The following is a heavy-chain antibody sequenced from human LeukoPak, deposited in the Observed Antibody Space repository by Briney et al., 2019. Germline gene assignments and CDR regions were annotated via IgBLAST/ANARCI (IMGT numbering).Heavy chain of an antibody. J-gene: IGHJ6*04. D-gene: IGHD3-10*02. CDR2: ISSSGSSI. Sequence: GGSLRLSCAASGFTFSSYEMNWVRQAPGKGLEWVSYISSSGSSIYYADSVKGRFTISRDNAKNSLYLQMNSLRAGDTAVYYCAELGITMIGGVWGKGTTVTISS. V-gene: IGHV3-48*03. CDR3: AELGITMIGGV. CDR1: GFTFSSYE.